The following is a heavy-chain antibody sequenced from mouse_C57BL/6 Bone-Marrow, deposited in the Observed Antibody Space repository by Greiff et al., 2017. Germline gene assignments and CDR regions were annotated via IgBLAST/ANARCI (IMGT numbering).Heavy chain of an antibody. J-gene: IGHJ4*01. V-gene: IGHV5-4*01. CDR1: GFTFSSYA. D-gene: IGHD2-4*01. CDR3: ARESYDYPYYYAMDD. Sequence: VQLKESGGGLVKPGGSLKLSCAASGFTFSSYAMSWVRQPPEKRLEWVATISDGGSYTYYPDNVQGRFTISRDNAKNNLYLRMGDLKYEDTAMYYCARESYDYPYYYAMDDGGQGTSVAVSA. CDR2: ISDGGSYT.